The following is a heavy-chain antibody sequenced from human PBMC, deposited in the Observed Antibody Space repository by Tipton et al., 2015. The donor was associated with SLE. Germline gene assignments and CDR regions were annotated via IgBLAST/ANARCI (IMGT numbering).Heavy chain of an antibody. Sequence: SLRLSCAASGFTFSASYMTWIRQAPGKGLEWVSSISSSDTYIYYADSVKGRFTASRDNAKNSVFLQMNSLRAEDTAVYYCAKDRGYGAYFDNWGQGTLVTVSS. D-gene: IGHD5-12*01. J-gene: IGHJ4*02. CDR3: AKDRGYGAYFDN. CDR1: GFTFSASY. V-gene: IGHV3-11*04. CDR2: ISSSDTYI.